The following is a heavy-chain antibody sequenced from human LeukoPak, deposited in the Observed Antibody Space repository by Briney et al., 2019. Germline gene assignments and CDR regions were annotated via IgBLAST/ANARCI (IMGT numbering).Heavy chain of an antibody. V-gene: IGHV4-4*07. Sequence: SETLSLTCNVSGGSISNYYWTWIRQPAGRGLEWIGRIYASGTTTYNPSLKSRVAMSVDTSRNQFSLKLSSVTAADTAVYYCARVSPIAVAGSSYYYAIDVWGQGTTVTVSS. CDR2: IYASGTT. J-gene: IGHJ6*02. CDR1: GGSISNYY. D-gene: IGHD6-19*01. CDR3: ARVSPIAVAGSSYYYAIDV.